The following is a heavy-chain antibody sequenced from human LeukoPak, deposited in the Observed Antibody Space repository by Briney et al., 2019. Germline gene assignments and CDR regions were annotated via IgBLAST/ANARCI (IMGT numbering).Heavy chain of an antibody. Sequence: GGSLRLSCAASGFTFSSYAMSWVRQAPGKGLEWVSSISSSSSYIYYADSVKGRFTISRDNAKNSLYLQMNSLRDEDTAVYYCARDKVLGATFFDYWGQGTLVTVSS. CDR2: ISSSSSYI. CDR3: ARDKVLGATFFDY. CDR1: GFTFSSYA. D-gene: IGHD1-26*01. J-gene: IGHJ4*02. V-gene: IGHV3-21*01.